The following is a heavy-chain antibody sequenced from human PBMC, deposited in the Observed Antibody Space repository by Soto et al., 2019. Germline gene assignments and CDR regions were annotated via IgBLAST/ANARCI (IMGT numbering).Heavy chain of an antibody. V-gene: IGHV1-2*02. CDR2: INPNSGGT. J-gene: IGHJ6*02. CDR1: GYTFTGYY. D-gene: IGHD3-10*01. CDR3: AREYGSGSYYHYYGMDV. Sequence: ASVKVSCKASGYTFTGYYMHWVRQAPGQGLEWMGWINPNSGGTNYAQKFQGRVTMTRDTSISTAYMELSRLRSDDTAVYYCAREYGSGSYYHYYGMDVWGQGTTVTVSS.